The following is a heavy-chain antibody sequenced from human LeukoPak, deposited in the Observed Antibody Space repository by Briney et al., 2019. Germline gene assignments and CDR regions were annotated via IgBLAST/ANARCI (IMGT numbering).Heavy chain of an antibody. CDR3: AGGVVVPAARGWFDP. D-gene: IGHD2-2*01. CDR1: GGSISTYY. J-gene: IGHJ5*02. Sequence: KPSETLSLTCTVSGGSISTYYWNWIRQPPGKGLEWIGYIYYSGATNYNPSLKSRVTISVDTSKNQFSLKLSSVTAADTAVYYCAGGVVVPAARGWFDPWGQGTLVTVSS. CDR2: IYYSGAT. V-gene: IGHV4-59*12.